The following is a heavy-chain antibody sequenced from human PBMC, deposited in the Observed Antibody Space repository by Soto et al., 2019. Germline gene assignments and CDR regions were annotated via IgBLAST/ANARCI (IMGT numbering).Heavy chain of an antibody. D-gene: IGHD6-13*01. V-gene: IGHV3-21*01. CDR2: ISSSSSYI. Sequence: EVQLVESGGGLVKPGGSLRLSCAASGFTFSSYSMNWVRQAPGKGLEWVSSISSSSSYIYYADSVKGRFTISRDNAKNPRYLQINRLRAEDPAVYYCARGQEGSSWYTFSGPWGDNYYYGMGVWGQGTTVTVSS. CDR1: GFTFSSYS. J-gene: IGHJ6*02. CDR3: ARGQEGSSWYTFSGPWGDNYYYGMGV.